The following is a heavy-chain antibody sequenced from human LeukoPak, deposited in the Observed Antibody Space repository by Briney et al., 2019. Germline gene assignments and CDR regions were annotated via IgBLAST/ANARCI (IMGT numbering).Heavy chain of an antibody. CDR2: IKQDGNEK. CDR3: ARDTLGEGEDANYAVYYFDY. V-gene: IGHV3-7*01. J-gene: IGHJ4*02. CDR1: GFRFNTYW. D-gene: IGHD4/OR15-4a*01. Sequence: GGSLRLSCAASGFRFNTYWMSWVRQAPGKELEWVANIKQDGNEKYYADSVKGRFTISRDNGKNSLDLQMNSLRADDTAVYYCARDTLGEGEDANYAVYYFDYWGQGTVVTVSS.